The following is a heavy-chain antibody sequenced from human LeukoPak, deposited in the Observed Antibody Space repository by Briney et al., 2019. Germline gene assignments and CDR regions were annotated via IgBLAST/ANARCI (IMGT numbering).Heavy chain of an antibody. CDR3: ARDTGTLWFGESFDY. J-gene: IGHJ4*02. Sequence: GGSLRLSCAASGFTFDDYGMSWVRQAPGKGLERVSGINWNGGSTGYADSVKGRFTISRDNAKNSLYLQMNSLRAEDTALYYCARDTGTLWFGESFDYWGQGTLVTVSS. D-gene: IGHD3-10*01. CDR2: INWNGGST. CDR1: GFTFDDYG. V-gene: IGHV3-20*04.